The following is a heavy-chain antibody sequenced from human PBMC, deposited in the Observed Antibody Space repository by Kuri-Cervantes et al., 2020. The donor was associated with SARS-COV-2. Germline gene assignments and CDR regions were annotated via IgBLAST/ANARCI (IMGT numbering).Heavy chain of an antibody. D-gene: IGHD2-2*01. CDR3: ARDPSYQLLDGYYFDY. J-gene: IGHJ4*02. CDR2: ISSSSSYI. CDR1: GFTFSSYS. V-gene: IGHV3-21*01. Sequence: GGSLRLSCAASGFTFSSYSMNWVRQAPGKGLEWVSSISSSSSYIYYADSVKGRFTISRDNSKNTLYLQMNSLRTEDTAVHYCARDPSYQLLDGYYFDYWGQGTLVTVSS.